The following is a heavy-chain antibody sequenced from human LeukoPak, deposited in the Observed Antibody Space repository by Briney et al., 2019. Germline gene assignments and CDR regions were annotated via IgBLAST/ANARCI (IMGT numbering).Heavy chain of an antibody. V-gene: IGHV3-23*01. CDR2: ISGSGGST. D-gene: IGHD3-22*01. CDR3: AKDTYYYDSSGYYPQYFQH. CDR1: GFTFSTYA. Sequence: QAGGSPRLSCAASGFTFSTYAMNWVRQAPGKGLEWVSAISGSGGSTYYADSVKGRFTISRDNSKNTLYLQMNSLRAEDTAVYYCAKDTYYYDSSGYYPQYFQHWGQGTLVTVSS. J-gene: IGHJ1*01.